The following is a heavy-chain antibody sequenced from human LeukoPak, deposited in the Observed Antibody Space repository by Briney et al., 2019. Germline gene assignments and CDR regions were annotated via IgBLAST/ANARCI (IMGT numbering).Heavy chain of an antibody. CDR2: INIDGSST. J-gene: IGHJ2*01. CDR1: GFTLSNYW. V-gene: IGHV3-74*01. CDR3: ARDWAYTQLDI. D-gene: IGHD2-21*01. Sequence: GGSLRLSCAASGFTLSNYWMHWVRQAPGKGLLWVSGINIDGSSTSYADSVKGGFTISRDNAKNTLYLQMNSLSADDTAVYYCARDWAYTQLDIWGRGSLVTVSS.